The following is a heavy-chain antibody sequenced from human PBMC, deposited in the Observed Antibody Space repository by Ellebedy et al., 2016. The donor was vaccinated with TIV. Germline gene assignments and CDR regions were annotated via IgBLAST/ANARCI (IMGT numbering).Heavy chain of an antibody. J-gene: IGHJ3*02. Sequence: GESLKISXAASGFTFSSYGMHWVRQAPGKGLEWVAVIWYDGSNKYYADSVKGRFTISRDNAKNSLYLQMNSLRAEDTALYYCAKGTTVATNDAFDIWGQGTMVTVSS. D-gene: IGHD4-23*01. CDR3: AKGTTVATNDAFDI. V-gene: IGHV3-33*03. CDR1: GFTFSSYG. CDR2: IWYDGSNK.